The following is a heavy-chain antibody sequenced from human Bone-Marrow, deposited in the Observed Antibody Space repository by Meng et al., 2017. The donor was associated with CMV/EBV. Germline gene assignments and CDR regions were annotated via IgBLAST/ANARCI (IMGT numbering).Heavy chain of an antibody. J-gene: IGHJ4*02. V-gene: IGHV3-49*04. Sequence: LSLTCRASGFTFGDYAMSWVRQAPGKGLEWLGFIRSKAYGETTEYASSVKGRFTISRDDSKSIAYLQMDSLKAEDTAVYYCTPESYWGQGTLVTVSS. CDR3: TPESY. CDR2: IRSKAYGETT. CDR1: GFTFGDYA.